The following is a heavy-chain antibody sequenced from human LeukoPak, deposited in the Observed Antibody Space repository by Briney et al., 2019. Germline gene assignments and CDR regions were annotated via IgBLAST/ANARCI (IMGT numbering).Heavy chain of an antibody. Sequence: GGSLRLSCAASGFSFSSYGMHWVRQAPAKGLEWVAVIWYDGSNKYYADSVKGRFTISRDNSKNTLYLQMNSLRAEDTAVYYCARGNQLRRDYYYYGMDVWGKGTTVTVSS. D-gene: IGHD2-2*01. CDR2: IWYDGSNK. V-gene: IGHV3-33*01. CDR3: ARGNQLRRDYYYYGMDV. J-gene: IGHJ6*04. CDR1: GFSFSSYG.